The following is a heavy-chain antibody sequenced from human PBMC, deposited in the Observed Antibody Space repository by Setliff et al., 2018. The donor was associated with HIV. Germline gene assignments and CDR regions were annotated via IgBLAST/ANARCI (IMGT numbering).Heavy chain of an antibody. Sequence: SETLSLTCAVYGGSFTGYYWSWIRQPPGKGLEWIGEIDHSGSTNYNPSLKSRVTISLDTSKNQFSLKLSSVTAADTAVYYCAREGARITIFGVVTALWYFDLWGRGTLVTSPQ. J-gene: IGHJ2*01. CDR2: IDHSGST. D-gene: IGHD3-3*01. V-gene: IGHV4-34*01. CDR3: AREGARITIFGVVTALWYFDL. CDR1: GGSFTGYY.